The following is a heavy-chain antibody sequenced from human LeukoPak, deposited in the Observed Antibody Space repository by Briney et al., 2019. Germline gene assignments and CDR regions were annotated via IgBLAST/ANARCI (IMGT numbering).Heavy chain of an antibody. CDR3: ARDRKAIVVVTAIPRYNWFDP. D-gene: IGHD2-21*02. J-gene: IGHJ5*02. Sequence: ASVKVSCKASGYTFTGYYMHWVRQAPGQGLEWMGWINPNSGGTNYAQKFQGRVTMTRDTSISTAYMELSRLRSDDTAVYYCARDRKAIVVVTAIPRYNWFDPWGQGTLVTVSP. V-gene: IGHV1-2*02. CDR1: GYTFTGYY. CDR2: INPNSGGT.